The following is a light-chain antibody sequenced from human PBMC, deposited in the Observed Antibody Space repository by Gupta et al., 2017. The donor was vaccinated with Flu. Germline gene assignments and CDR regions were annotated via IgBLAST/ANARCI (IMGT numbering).Light chain of an antibody. V-gene: IGKV1-39*01. Sequence: IQMTQSPSSLSASVGDRVTLTCRASQSISSSLNWYQQKPGKAPKLLISAVSNLQSGVPSRFRGSGSGTDFTLTIDTLQPEDSAPYHCQQSDSTPRTFGQGTKLEIK. CDR1: QSISSS. J-gene: IGKJ1*01. CDR3: QQSDSTPRT. CDR2: AVS.